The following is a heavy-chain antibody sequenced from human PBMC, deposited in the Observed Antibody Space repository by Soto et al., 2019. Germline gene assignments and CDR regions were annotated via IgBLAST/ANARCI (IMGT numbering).Heavy chain of an antibody. J-gene: IGHJ3*02. D-gene: IGHD6-19*01. CDR3: ARAGNIAVAGTLLTDAFDI. CDR2: INAGNGNT. V-gene: IGHV1-3*01. Sequence: SVKVSCNSSAYTFTRYAMHLVRQAPGQSLEWMGWINAGNGNTKYSQKFQGRVTITRDTSASTAYMELSSLRSEDTAVYYCARAGNIAVAGTLLTDAFDIWGQGTMVTVSS. CDR1: AYTFTRYA.